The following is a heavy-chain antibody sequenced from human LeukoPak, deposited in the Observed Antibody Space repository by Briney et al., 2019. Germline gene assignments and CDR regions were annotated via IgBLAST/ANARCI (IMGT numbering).Heavy chain of an antibody. CDR1: GFTFSSYA. D-gene: IGHD6-19*01. CDR3: AKAVAVAGSHWFDP. V-gene: IGHV3-23*01. CDR2: ISGSGGST. J-gene: IGHJ5*02. Sequence: QPGGSLRLSCAASGFTFSSYAMSWVRQAPGKGLEWVSAISGSGGSTYYAGSVKGRFTISRDNSKNTLYLQMNSLRAEDTAVYYCAKAVAVAGSHWFDPWGQGTLVTVSS.